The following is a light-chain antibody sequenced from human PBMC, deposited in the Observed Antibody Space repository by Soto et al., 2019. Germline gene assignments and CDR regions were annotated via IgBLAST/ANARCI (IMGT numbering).Light chain of an antibody. V-gene: IGKV3-11*01. CDR2: DAS. J-gene: IGKJ4*01. CDR3: QQRSNWPPGLT. Sequence: EIVLTQSPATLSLSPGERATLSCRASQSVSSYLAWYQQKPGQAPRLLIYDASNRATGIPARFSGSESGTDFTLAIGSLEPEDFAVYYGQQRSNWPPGLTFGGGTKVEIK. CDR1: QSVSSY.